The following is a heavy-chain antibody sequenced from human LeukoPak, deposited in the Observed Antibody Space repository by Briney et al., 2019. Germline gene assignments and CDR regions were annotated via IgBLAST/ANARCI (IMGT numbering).Heavy chain of an antibody. V-gene: IGHV3-30*18. J-gene: IGHJ4*02. CDR3: AKAHLLDWLLPFDY. D-gene: IGHD3/OR15-3a*01. CDR2: VSYDGSDK. Sequence: GGSLRLSCAASEFTFSSYAMHWVRQAPGKGLEWVALVSYDGSDKYYADSVKGRFTVSRDNSKNTLYLQMNSLRGEDTAVYYCAKAHLLDWLLPFDYWGQGTLVTVSS. CDR1: EFTFSSYA.